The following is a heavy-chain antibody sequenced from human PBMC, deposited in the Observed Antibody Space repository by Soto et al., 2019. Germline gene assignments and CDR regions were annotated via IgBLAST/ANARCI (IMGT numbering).Heavy chain of an antibody. CDR1: GYTFTSYY. V-gene: IGHV1-46*01. D-gene: IGHD2-15*01. CDR3: ARESARSGYYYYYGMDV. J-gene: IGHJ6*02. Sequence: ASVKVSCKASGYTFTSYYMHWVRQAPGQGLEWMGIINPSGGSTSYAQKFQGRVTMTRDTSTSTVYMELSSLRSEDTAVYYCARESARSGYYYYYGMDVWGQGTTVTVSS. CDR2: INPSGGST.